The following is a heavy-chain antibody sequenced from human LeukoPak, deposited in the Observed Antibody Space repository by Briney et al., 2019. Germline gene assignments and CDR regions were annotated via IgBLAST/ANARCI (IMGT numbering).Heavy chain of an antibody. J-gene: IGHJ4*02. Sequence: GGSLRLSCAASGFIFSNYAMSWVRQAPGKGLEWVANIKQDGSEIYYVDSVKGRFTISRDNAKNSLYLQMNSLRAEDTAVYYCARDKVVGATIFDYWGQGTLVTVSS. CDR2: IKQDGSEI. V-gene: IGHV3-7*03. CDR3: ARDKVVGATIFDY. CDR1: GFIFSNYA. D-gene: IGHD1-26*01.